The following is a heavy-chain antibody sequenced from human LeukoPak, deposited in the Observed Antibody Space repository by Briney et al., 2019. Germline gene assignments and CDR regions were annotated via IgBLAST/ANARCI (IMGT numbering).Heavy chain of an antibody. CDR2: ISSNGGST. J-gene: IGHJ4*02. V-gene: IGHV3-64*01. CDR3: ARSLSSSSWLRTPFDY. D-gene: IGHD6-13*01. Sequence: PGGSLRLSCAASGFTFSSYTMHWVRQAPGRGLEYVSAISSNGGSTYYANSVKGRFTISRDNSKNTLYLQMGSLRAEDMAVYYCARSLSSSSWLRTPFDYWGQGTLVTVSS. CDR1: GFTFSSYT.